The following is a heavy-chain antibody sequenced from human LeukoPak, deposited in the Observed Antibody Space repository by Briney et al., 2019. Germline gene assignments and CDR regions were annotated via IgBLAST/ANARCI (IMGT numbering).Heavy chain of an antibody. J-gene: IGHJ4*02. Sequence: PGGSLRLSCEASGFAFSSYRASWVRQAPGKGLEWVANINQDGNSQNYVDSVRGRFTISKDNAKNSVYLQMNSLRAEDTAVYYCARSLSPEDYWGQGILVSVSS. V-gene: IGHV3-7*01. CDR1: GFAFSSYR. CDR2: INQDGNSQ. CDR3: ARSLSPEDY.